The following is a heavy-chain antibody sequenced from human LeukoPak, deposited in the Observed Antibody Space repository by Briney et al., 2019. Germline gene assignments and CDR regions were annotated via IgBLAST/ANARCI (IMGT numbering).Heavy chain of an antibody. CDR3: AREWDP. V-gene: IGHV3-30*04. CDR2: ISYDGSNK. Sequence: GRSLRLSCAASGFTFSSYAMHWVRQAPGKGLEWVAVISYDGSNKHYADSVKGRFTISRDNSKTTLYLQMNSLRAEDTAVYYCAREWDPWGQGTLVTVSS. CDR1: GFTFSSYA. J-gene: IGHJ5*02.